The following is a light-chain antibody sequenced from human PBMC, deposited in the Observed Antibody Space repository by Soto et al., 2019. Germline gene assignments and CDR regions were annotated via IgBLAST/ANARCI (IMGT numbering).Light chain of an antibody. CDR1: QGITNC. CDR3: QQHNTLPIT. Sequence: DLQMTQSPSSLSASVGDRVTITCRASQGITNCLSWYQQKPGKVPQLLIYDASNLGTGVPLRFSGSGSGSDFTFTINSLQPEDFATYYCQQHNTLPITLGPGTTVDI. V-gene: IGKV1-33*01. J-gene: IGKJ3*01. CDR2: DAS.